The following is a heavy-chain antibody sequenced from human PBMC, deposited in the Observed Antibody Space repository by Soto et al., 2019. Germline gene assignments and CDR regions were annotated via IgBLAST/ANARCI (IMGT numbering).Heavy chain of an antibody. V-gene: IGHV1-69*04. CDR2: IIPILGVA. Sequence: SVKVSCKTSGGTFSSYTISWVRQAPGQGLEWMGRIIPILGVANYAQNFQGRVTITADKSTSTADMELNSLTSADTAVYYCGRDNTVLPGSTNYYYSTVDVWGQGTTVTVSS. CDR1: GGTFSSYT. D-gene: IGHD4-17*01. J-gene: IGHJ6*02. CDR3: GRDNTVLPGSTNYYYSTVDV.